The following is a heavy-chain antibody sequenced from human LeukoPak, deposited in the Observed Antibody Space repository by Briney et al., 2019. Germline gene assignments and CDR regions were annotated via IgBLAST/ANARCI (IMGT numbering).Heavy chain of an antibody. CDR2: ISGSGGKP. J-gene: IGHJ4*02. Sequence: GRSLRLFRAPSGFILSNYAMSSGRHAPGKGLEWGSGISGSGGKPYYAESVKGRFTISRYTSKNTLYLKMNSLRAEDTAVCYCVKDPGVITYFDYWGQGTLVTVSS. V-gene: IGHV3-23*01. D-gene: IGHD3-10*01. CDR1: GFILSNYA. CDR3: VKDPGVITYFDY.